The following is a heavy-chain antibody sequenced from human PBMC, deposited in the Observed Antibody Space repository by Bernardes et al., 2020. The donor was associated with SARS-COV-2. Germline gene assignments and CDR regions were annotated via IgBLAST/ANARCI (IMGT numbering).Heavy chain of an antibody. D-gene: IGHD3-10*01. CDR1: GGSISSYY. CDR2: LYYSGST. J-gene: IGHJ4*02. Sequence: SETLSLTCTVSGGSISSYYWSWIRQPAGKGLEWIGRLYYSGSTNYNPSLKSRVTISVDTSKNQFSLKLSSVTAADTAVYYCARGGYEWFGEQGRLDYWGQGTLVTVSS. CDR3: ARGGYEWFGEQGRLDY. V-gene: IGHV4-4*07.